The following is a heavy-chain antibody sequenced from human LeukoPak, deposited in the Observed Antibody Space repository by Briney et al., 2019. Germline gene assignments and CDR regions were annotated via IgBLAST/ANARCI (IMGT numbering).Heavy chain of an antibody. CDR3: ARDRYCSSTSCHPDWFDP. CDR2: ISAYNGNT. CDR1: GYTFTSYG. Sequence: GASVKVSCKTSGYTFTSYGISWVRQAPGQGLEWMGWISAYNGNTHSAQKLQGRVTMTTDTSTSTAYMELRSLRSDDTAVYYCARDRYCSSTSCHPDWFDPWGQGTLVTVSS. D-gene: IGHD2-2*01. V-gene: IGHV1-18*01. J-gene: IGHJ5*02.